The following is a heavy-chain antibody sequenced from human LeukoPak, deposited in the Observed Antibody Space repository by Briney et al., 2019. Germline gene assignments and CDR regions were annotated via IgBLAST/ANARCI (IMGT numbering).Heavy chain of an antibody. Sequence: SETLSLTCSVYGGSFSGYYWSWIRQPPGKGLEWIGEINHSGSTNYNPSLKSRVTITVDTSKNQFSLKLSSVTAADTAVYYCARDGPVKWGQGTLVTVSS. D-gene: IGHD3-22*01. J-gene: IGHJ4*02. CDR1: GGSFSGYY. V-gene: IGHV4-34*01. CDR2: INHSGST. CDR3: ARDGPVK.